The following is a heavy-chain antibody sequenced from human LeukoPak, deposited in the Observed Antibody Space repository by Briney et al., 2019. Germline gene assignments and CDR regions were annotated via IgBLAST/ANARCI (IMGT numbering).Heavy chain of an antibody. Sequence: GGSLRLFCAASGFTFSSYAMSWVRQAPGKGLEWVSAISGSGGSTYCADSVKGRFTISRDNSKNTLYLQMNSLRAEDTAVYYCAKEYYDILTGYPPPPGYFDYWGQGTLVTVSS. V-gene: IGHV3-23*01. J-gene: IGHJ4*02. CDR2: ISGSGGST. CDR1: GFTFSSYA. CDR3: AKEYYDILTGYPPPPGYFDY. D-gene: IGHD3-9*01.